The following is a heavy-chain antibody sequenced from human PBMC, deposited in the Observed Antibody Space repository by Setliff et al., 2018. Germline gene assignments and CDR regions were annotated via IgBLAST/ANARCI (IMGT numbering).Heavy chain of an antibody. CDR2: INHSGST. Sequence: PSETLSLTCTVSGGSISSSRYYWSWIRQPPGKGLEWIGEINHSGSTNYNPSLKSRVTISVDTSKNQFSLKLSSVTAADTAVYYCARGLPYYDILTGYYRTPPDYWGQGTLVTVSS. CDR3: ARGLPYYDILTGYYRTPPDY. V-gene: IGHV4-39*07. CDR1: GGSISSSRYY. D-gene: IGHD3-9*01. J-gene: IGHJ4*02.